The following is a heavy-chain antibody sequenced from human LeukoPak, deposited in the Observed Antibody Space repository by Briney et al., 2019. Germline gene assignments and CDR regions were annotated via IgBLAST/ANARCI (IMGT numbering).Heavy chain of an antibody. D-gene: IGHD1-1*01. J-gene: IGHJ6*03. CDR3: AKDIRQLGNYYYYMDV. CDR1: GFTFSSYE. V-gene: IGHV3-23*01. CDR2: ISGTGVNT. Sequence: GGSLRLSCAASGFTFSSYEMNWVRQAPGKGLEWVSAISGTGVNTFYADSVKGRFTISRDNSKNTLDLQMNSLRAEDTAIYYCAKDIRQLGNYYYYMDVWGKGTTVTVAS.